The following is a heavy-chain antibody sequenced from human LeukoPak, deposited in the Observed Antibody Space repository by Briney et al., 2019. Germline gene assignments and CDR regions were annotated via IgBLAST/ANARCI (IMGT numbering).Heavy chain of an antibody. D-gene: IGHD3-22*01. Sequence: GGSLKLSCATSGFTFSGSAIHWVRQASGKGLEWVGRIRSKANSYATTDAASVKGRFTISRDDSKNTAYLQVNSLKTEDTAVYYCTRPSYDSSVSGVVYWGQGTLVTVSS. CDR2: IRSKANSYAT. V-gene: IGHV3-73*01. CDR1: GFTFSGSA. CDR3: TRPSYDSSVSGVVY. J-gene: IGHJ4*02.